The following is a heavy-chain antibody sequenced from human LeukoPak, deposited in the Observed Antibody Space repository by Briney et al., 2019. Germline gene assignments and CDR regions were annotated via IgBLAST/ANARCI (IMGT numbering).Heavy chain of an antibody. D-gene: IGHD1/OR15-1a*01. Sequence: GGSLRLSCAVSGFPLSNSWMYWFGRAPGKGWEGVANIKSDGSGISYVDSVKGRFIISRDNARNSLYLQMNSLRVEDTAVYFCAGGNSMDVWGKGTAVTVSS. CDR2: IKSDGSGI. CDR1: GFPLSNSW. J-gene: IGHJ6*04. CDR3: AGGNSMDV. V-gene: IGHV3-7*03.